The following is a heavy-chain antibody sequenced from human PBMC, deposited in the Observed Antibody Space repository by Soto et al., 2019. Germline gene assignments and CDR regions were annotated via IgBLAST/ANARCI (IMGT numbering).Heavy chain of an antibody. J-gene: IGHJ5*02. CDR2: IIPIFGTA. V-gene: IGHV1-69*01. CDR3: ARGVVVVAASQLGWFDA. D-gene: IGHD2-15*01. CDR1: GGTFSSYA. Sequence: QVQLVQSGAEVKKPGSSVKVSCKASGGTFSSYAISWVRQAPGQGLEWMGGIIPIFGTANYAQKFQGRVTITADESTSTAYMELSSLRSEDTAVYYCARGVVVVAASQLGWFDAWGQGTLVTVSS.